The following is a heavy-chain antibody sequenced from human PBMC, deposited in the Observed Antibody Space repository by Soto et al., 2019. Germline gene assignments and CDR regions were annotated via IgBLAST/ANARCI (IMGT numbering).Heavy chain of an antibody. V-gene: IGHV3-21*06. D-gene: IGHD3-22*01. CDR3: ARQVPYSSHRMDV. CDR2: ISSRGTYV. Sequence: LRLSCAASGFTFSSFSMDWVRHAPGQGLEWVSSISSRGTYVYYADSVKGRFTVSKDNANNVLFLQMNSLRGEDTDVYYCARQVPYSSHRMDVWGQGTTVTVSS. J-gene: IGHJ6*02. CDR1: GFTFSSFS.